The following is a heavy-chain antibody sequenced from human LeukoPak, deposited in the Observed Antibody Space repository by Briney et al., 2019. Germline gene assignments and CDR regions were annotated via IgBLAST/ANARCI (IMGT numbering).Heavy chain of an antibody. D-gene: IGHD5-18*01. CDR1: GGSISSYY. CDR3: ASLPRGYSYGYGDAFDI. J-gene: IGHJ3*02. Sequence: SETLSLTCTVSGGSISSYYWSWFRQPPGKGLEWIGYIYYSGSTNYNPSLKSRVTISVDTSKNQFSLKLSSVTAADTAVYYCASLPRGYSYGYGDAFDIWGQGTMVTVSS. CDR2: IYYSGST. V-gene: IGHV4-59*12.